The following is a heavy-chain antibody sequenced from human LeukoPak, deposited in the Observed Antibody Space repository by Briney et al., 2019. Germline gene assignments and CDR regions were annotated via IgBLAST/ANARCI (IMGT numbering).Heavy chain of an antibody. Sequence: GGSLRLSCAASGFTFSNAWMSWVRQTPGKGLEWVGRIRSKSDGGTTDYAAPVKGRFTISRDDSKKTLYLQMNSLRAEDTAIYYCARDSRITMIMGYEDYWGQGTLVTVSS. CDR3: ARDSRITMIMGYEDY. CDR1: GFTFSNAW. D-gene: IGHD3-22*01. CDR2: IRSKSDGGTT. V-gene: IGHV3-15*01. J-gene: IGHJ4*02.